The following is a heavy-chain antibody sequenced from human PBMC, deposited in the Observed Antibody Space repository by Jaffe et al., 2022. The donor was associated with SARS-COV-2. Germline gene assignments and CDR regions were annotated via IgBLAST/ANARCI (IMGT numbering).Heavy chain of an antibody. J-gene: IGHJ6*02. CDR3: VKDGGGWFGELFPYYYGMDV. V-gene: IGHV3-64D*09. D-gene: IGHD3-10*01. CDR1: GFTFSSYA. Sequence: EVQLVESGGGLVQPGGSLRLSCSASGFTFSSYAMHWVRQAPGKGLEYVSAISSNGGSTYYADSVKGRFTISRDNSKNTLYLQMSSLRAEDTAVYYCVKDGGGWFGELFPYYYGMDVWGQGTTVTVSS. CDR2: ISSNGGST.